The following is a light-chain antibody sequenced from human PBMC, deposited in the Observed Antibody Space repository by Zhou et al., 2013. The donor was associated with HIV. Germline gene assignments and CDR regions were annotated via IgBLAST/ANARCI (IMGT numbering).Light chain of an antibody. CDR1: RSNIGNNY. CDR2: ENN. J-gene: IGLJ1*01. CDR3: EAWDSSLRAHV. V-gene: IGLV1-51*02. Sequence: QSVLTQPPSVSAAPGQKVTISCSGSRSNIGNNYVSWYQQLPGTAPRLLIYENNKRPSGIPDRFSGSKSGTSATLGITGLQTGDEADYYCEAWDSSLRAHVFGTGTKVTVL.